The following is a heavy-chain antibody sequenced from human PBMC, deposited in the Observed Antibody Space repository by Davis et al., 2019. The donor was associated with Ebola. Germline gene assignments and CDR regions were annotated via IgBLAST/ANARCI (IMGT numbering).Heavy chain of an antibody. D-gene: IGHD3-3*01. CDR2: ISGSGGST. V-gene: IGHV3-23*01. Sequence: EGSLRLSCTDSVITFSSYAMTWVRQAPGKGLEWVSAISGSGGSTYYADSVKGRFTISRDNSKKTLYLQMNSLRAEDTAVYYCAKSGLSFGVVKYHYGMDVWGKGTTVTVSS. J-gene: IGHJ6*04. CDR3: AKSGLSFGVVKYHYGMDV. CDR1: VITFSSYA.